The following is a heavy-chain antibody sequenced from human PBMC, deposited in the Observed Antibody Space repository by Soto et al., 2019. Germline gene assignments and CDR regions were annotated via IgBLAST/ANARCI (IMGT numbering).Heavy chain of an antibody. V-gene: IGHV3-48*01. CDR1: GFTFSSYS. Sequence: EVQLVESGGGLVQPGGSLRLSCAASGFTFSSYSMNWVRQAPGKGLEWVSYISSSSSTIYYADSVKGRFTISRDNAKNSLYLQMNSLRAEDTAVYYCARAPPRLWFGELPAGCDYWGQGTLVTVSS. CDR3: ARAPPRLWFGELPAGCDY. J-gene: IGHJ4*02. D-gene: IGHD3-10*01. CDR2: ISSSSSTI.